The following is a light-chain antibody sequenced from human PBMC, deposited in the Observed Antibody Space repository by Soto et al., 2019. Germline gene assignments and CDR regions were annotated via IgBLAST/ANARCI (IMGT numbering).Light chain of an antibody. CDR2: GAS. CDR1: QSFSNNY. V-gene: IGKV3-20*01. Sequence: EIVLTQSPGTLSLSPGERATLSCRASQSFSNNYLAWYQQKPGQAPRLLIYGASNRATGIPDRFSGSGSGTDFTLTISRLETEDFAVYYCQQYGSSGTFGQGTQVDIX. CDR3: QQYGSSGT. J-gene: IGKJ1*01.